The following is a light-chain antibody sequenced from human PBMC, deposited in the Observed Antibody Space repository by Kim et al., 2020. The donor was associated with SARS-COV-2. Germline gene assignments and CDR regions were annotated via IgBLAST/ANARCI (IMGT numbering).Light chain of an antibody. CDR1: QTVLYNANNKNY. J-gene: IGKJ2*03. CDR3: QQYYSTPPS. CDR2: WAS. V-gene: IGKV4-1*01. Sequence: ATLNCKSSQTVLYNANNKNYLAWYQQKPGQAPKLLMYWASIRESGVSDRFSGSGSETDFTLTISSLQAEDVAVYYCQQYYSTPPSFGQGTKLEI.